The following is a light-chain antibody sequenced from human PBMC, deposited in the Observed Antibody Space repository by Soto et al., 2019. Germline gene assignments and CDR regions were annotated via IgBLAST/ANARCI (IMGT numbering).Light chain of an antibody. J-gene: IGLJ2*01. Sequence: QSALTQPRSVSGSPGQSVTISCTGTSSDVGGYNYVSWYQHHPGKVPKPVIYDVSKRPSGVPDRFSGSKSGNTASLTISGLQAEDEADYYCCSYAGISSVIFGGGTKLTVL. V-gene: IGLV2-11*01. CDR2: DVS. CDR3: CSYAGISSVI. CDR1: SSDVGGYNY.